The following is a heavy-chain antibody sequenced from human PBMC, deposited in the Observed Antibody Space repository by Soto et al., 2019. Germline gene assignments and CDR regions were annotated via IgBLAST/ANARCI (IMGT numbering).Heavy chain of an antibody. V-gene: IGHV1-69*13. J-gene: IGHJ6*02. CDR1: GGTFSSYA. CDR3: ARGRGRSGITIFGVIDTYGGWSGMHV. CDR2: IIPIFGTA. Sequence: SVKVSRKASGGTFSSYAISWVRQAPGQGLEWMGGIIPIFGTANYAQKFQGRVTITADESTSTAYMELSSLRSEDTAVYYCARGRGRSGITIFGVIDTYGGWSGMHVWGQGPTGTLSS. D-gene: IGHD3-3*01.